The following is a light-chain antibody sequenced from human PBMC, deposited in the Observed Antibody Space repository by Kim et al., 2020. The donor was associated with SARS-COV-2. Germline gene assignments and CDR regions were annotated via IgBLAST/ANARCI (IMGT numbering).Light chain of an antibody. CDR3: QAWDSSILV. Sequence: SVSPGQTASITCSGDKLGDKYACWYQQKPGHSPVLVIYQDSKRPSGIPERFSGSNSGNTATLTISGTQAMDEADYYCQAWDSSILVFGGGTQLTVL. CDR2: QDS. V-gene: IGLV3-1*01. J-gene: IGLJ3*02. CDR1: KLGDKY.